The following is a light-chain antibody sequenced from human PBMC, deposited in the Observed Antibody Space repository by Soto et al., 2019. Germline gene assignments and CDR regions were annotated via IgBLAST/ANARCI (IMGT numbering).Light chain of an antibody. V-gene: IGKV1-5*03. CDR2: KAS. CDR1: QTISSW. CDR3: QQYNSSLT. J-gene: IGKJ4*01. Sequence: DIQMTQSASTLSGSVGDGVTITCRASQTISSWLAWYQQKPGKAPKLLIYKASSLESGVPSRFSGSGSGTEFTLTISSLQPDDFATYYCQQYNSSLTFGGGTKVDIK.